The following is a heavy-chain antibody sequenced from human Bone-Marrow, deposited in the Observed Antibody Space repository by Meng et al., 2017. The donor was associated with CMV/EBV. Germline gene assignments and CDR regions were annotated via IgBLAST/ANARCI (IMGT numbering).Heavy chain of an antibody. D-gene: IGHD1-26*01. CDR3: RGSYQRSDY. CDR2: IKQDGSEK. J-gene: IGHJ4*02. V-gene: IGHV3-7*01. Sequence: ETLSLTCAVYGGSFSGYYWSWIRQPPGKGLEWVANIKQDGSEKYYVDSVKGRFTISRDNAKNSLYLQMNSLRAEDTAVYYCRGSYQRSDYWGQGKLVNVSS. CDR1: GGSFSGYY.